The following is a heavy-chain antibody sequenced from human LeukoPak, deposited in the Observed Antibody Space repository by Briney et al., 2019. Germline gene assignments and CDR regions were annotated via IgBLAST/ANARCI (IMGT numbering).Heavy chain of an antibody. CDR3: AREYDILTGYDY. CDR1: GFTFSSYS. D-gene: IGHD3-9*01. Sequence: PGGSLRLSCAASGFTFSSYSMNLVRQAAGKGLEWVSSISSSSSYIYYADSVKGRFTISRDNAKNSLYLQMNSLRAEDTAVYYCAREYDILTGYDYWGQGTLVTVSS. J-gene: IGHJ4*02. V-gene: IGHV3-21*01. CDR2: ISSSSSYI.